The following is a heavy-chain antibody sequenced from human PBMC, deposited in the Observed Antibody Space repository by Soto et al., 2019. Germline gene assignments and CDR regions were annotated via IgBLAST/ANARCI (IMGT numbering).Heavy chain of an antibody. CDR2: IIPIFGTA. V-gene: IGHV1-69*06. Sequence: QVQLVQSGAEVKKPGSSVKVSCKASGGTFSSYAISWVRQAPGQGLEWMGGIIPIFGTANYAQKFQGRVTITADKSTSTAYMELSSLRSEDTAVYYCATSTIFGVVMRNYFDYWGQGTLVTVSS. CDR1: GGTFSSYA. CDR3: ATSTIFGVVMRNYFDY. J-gene: IGHJ4*02. D-gene: IGHD3-3*01.